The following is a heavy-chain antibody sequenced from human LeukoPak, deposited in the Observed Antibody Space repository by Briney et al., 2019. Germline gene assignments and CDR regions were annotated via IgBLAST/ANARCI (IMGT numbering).Heavy chain of an antibody. CDR1: GFTLSAYS. Sequence: PGGSLRLSCAASGFTLSAYSMNWVRQAPGKGLEWVSYISGGGSTIYYADSMKGRFTISRDNAKNSLYLQMNSLRADDTAVYYCARDHHDSRGYYFVDYWGQGTLVTVSS. V-gene: IGHV3-48*04. J-gene: IGHJ4*02. CDR3: ARDHHDSRGYYFVDY. D-gene: IGHD3-22*01. CDR2: ISGGGSTI.